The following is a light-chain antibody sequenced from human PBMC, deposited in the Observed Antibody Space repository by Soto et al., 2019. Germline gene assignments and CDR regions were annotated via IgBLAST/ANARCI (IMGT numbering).Light chain of an antibody. Sequence: QSALTQPASVSGSLGQSITISCTGTSSDVGGYNYVSWYQQHPGKAPKLIICEVINRPSGVSNRFSGSKSGNTASLTISGLQAEDEADYYCSSYTSRSTLVFGTGTKLTVL. CDR1: SSDVGGYNY. V-gene: IGLV2-14*01. J-gene: IGLJ1*01. CDR2: EVI. CDR3: SSYTSRSTLV.